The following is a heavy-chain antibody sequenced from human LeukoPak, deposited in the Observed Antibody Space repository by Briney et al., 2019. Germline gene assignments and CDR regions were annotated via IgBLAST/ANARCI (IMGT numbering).Heavy chain of an antibody. Sequence: PGGSLRLSCAASGFTFSSYGMHWVRQAPGKRLEWVAVISYDGSNKYYADSVKGRFTISRDNSKNTLYLQMNSLRAEDTAVYYCAKEEEEEPLEGPPEIGFDYWGQGTLVTVSA. D-gene: IGHD5-24*01. CDR3: AKEEEEEPLEGPPEIGFDY. CDR2: ISYDGSNK. CDR1: GFTFSSYG. V-gene: IGHV3-30*18. J-gene: IGHJ4*02.